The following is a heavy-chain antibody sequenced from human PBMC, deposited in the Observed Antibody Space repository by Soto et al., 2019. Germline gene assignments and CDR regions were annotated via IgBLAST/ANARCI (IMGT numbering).Heavy chain of an antibody. CDR1: GGSVSSGSYY. D-gene: IGHD5-18*01. J-gene: IGHJ4*02. CDR2: IYYSGST. CDR3: ARGTAMVGLDPALVDY. Sequence: SETLSLTCTVSGGSVSSGSYYWSWIRQPPGKGLEWIGYIYYSGSTNYNPSLKSRVTISVDTSKNQFSLKLGSVTAADTAVYYCARGTAMVGLDPALVDYWGQGTLVTVSS. V-gene: IGHV4-61*01.